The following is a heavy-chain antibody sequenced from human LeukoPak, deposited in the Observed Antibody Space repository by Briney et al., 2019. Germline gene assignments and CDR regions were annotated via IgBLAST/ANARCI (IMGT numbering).Heavy chain of an antibody. Sequence: GGSLRLSCAASGFTFSSYSMNWVRQAPGKGLEWVSYISSSSSTIYYADSVKGRFTISRDNAKNSLYLQMNSLRAEDTAVYYCARRDYDFWSGYYEYYFDYWGQGTLVTVSS. CDR2: ISSSSSTI. D-gene: IGHD3-3*01. V-gene: IGHV3-48*01. CDR1: GFTFSSYS. CDR3: ARRDYDFWSGYYEYYFDY. J-gene: IGHJ4*02.